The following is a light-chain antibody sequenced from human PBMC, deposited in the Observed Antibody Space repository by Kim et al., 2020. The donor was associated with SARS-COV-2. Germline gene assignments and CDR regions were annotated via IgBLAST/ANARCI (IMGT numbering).Light chain of an antibody. J-gene: IGLJ3*02. CDR2: KDS. CDR1: VLKKKY. Sequence: SYELTQPSSVSVSPGQTARITCSGDVLKKKYARWFQQKPGQAPVLVIYKDSERPSGIPERFSGSKSGTTVTLTISGAQVEDEADYYCYSAADNSLRMFGGGTQLTVL. V-gene: IGLV3-27*01. CDR3: YSAADNSLRM.